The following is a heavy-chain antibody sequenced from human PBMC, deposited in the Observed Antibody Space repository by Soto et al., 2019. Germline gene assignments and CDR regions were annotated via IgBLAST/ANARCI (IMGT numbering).Heavy chain of an antibody. Sequence: ASMKVSCKASGYTFTSYGISWVRQAPGQGLEWMGWISAYNGNTNYAQKLQGRVTMTTDTSTSTAYMELRSLRSDDTAVYYCARDRIQLWFMDYWGQGTLVTVSS. J-gene: IGHJ4*02. CDR2: ISAYNGNT. CDR3: ARDRIQLWFMDY. D-gene: IGHD5-18*01. V-gene: IGHV1-18*01. CDR1: GYTFTSYG.